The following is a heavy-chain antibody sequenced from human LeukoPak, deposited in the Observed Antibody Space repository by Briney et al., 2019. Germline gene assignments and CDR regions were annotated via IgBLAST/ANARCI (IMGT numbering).Heavy chain of an antibody. CDR3: ASMPSYDSSGYPDY. CDR1: GYIFTGYH. V-gene: IGHV1-2*02. CDR2: INPNTGDT. J-gene: IGHJ4*02. Sequence: ASVKVSCKASGYIFTGYHMHWVRQAPGQGLEWMGRINPNTGDTNFAQNFQGRVNMTRDTSITTAYMELSRLRSDDTAVYYCASMPSYDSSGYPDYWGQGTLVTVSS. D-gene: IGHD3-22*01.